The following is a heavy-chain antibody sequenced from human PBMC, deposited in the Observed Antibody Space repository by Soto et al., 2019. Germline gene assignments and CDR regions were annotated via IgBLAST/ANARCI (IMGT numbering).Heavy chain of an antibody. Sequence: EVQLLESGGGLVQPGGSLRLSCAASGFTFSTYTMTWVRQAPGKGLEWVAAISRTGGSTYYGDFVKGRFTISRDSSKNTLYLQMTSLRAEDTAVYYFAKDSGFGVYTPRGPDHWGQGALVTVSS. D-gene: IGHD3-10*01. CDR2: ISRTGGST. V-gene: IGHV3-23*01. J-gene: IGHJ4*02. CDR1: GFTFSTYT. CDR3: AKDSGFGVYTPRGPDH.